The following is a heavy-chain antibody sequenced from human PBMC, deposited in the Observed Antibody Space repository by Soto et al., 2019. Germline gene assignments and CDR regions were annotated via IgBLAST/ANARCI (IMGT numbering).Heavy chain of an antibody. CDR2: INHGGST. CDR3: ASQGPDAAIFDY. CDR1: GGSFSGYY. Sequence: PSETLSLTCAVYGGSFSGYYWSWIRQPPGKGLEWIGEINHGGSTNYNPSLKSRVTISVDTSKSQFSRKLSSVTAADTAVYYCASQGPDAAIFDYWGRGTLVTVSS. V-gene: IGHV4-34*01. J-gene: IGHJ4*02. D-gene: IGHD2-2*02.